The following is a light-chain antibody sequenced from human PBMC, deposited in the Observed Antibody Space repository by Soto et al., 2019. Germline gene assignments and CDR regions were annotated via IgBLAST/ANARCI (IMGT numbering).Light chain of an antibody. CDR1: QGIRSS. J-gene: IGKJ4*01. CDR3: QQFSTSPLT. V-gene: IGKV1-13*02. CDR2: DAP. Sequence: AIQLTQSPSSLSASVGDRVTITCRASQGIRSSLTWYQHKPGKPPNVLIYDAPTLESGVPPRFSGSGSGTDFTLTISSLQPEDFATYYCQQFSTSPLTFGGGTKVEIK.